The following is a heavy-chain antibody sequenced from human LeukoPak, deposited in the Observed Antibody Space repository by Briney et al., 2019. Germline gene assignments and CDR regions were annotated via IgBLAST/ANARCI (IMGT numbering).Heavy chain of an antibody. CDR3: VRGPGEDY. CDR1: GGSFSNYY. V-gene: IGHV4-34*01. J-gene: IGHJ4*02. D-gene: IGHD3-16*01. CDR2: INHSGST. Sequence: SETLSLTCAVYGGSFSNYYWTWIRQPPGKGLEWIGEINHSGSTNYNPSLKSRVTISVDTSKNQFSLKLSSVTVADTAVYYCVRGPGEDYWGQGTLVSVSS.